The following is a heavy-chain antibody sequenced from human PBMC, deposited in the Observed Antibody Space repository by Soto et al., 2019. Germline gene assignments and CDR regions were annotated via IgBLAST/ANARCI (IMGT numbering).Heavy chain of an antibody. Sequence: SETLSLTCTVSGGSISSSSSYWGWIRQPPGKGLEWIGTIYSGSTYYNPSLKSRVTISVDTSKNQFSLKLSSVAAADTAIYFCATSRGIAVGGSFAYWGQGTLVTVSS. V-gene: IGHV4-39*01. D-gene: IGHD6-13*01. CDR3: ATSRGIAVGGSFAY. J-gene: IGHJ1*01. CDR2: IYSGST. CDR1: GGSISSSSSY.